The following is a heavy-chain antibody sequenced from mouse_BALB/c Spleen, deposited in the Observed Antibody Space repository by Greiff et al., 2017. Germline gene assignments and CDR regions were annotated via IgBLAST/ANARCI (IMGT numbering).Heavy chain of an antibody. CDR1: GYSITSDYA. J-gene: IGHJ2*01. V-gene: IGHV3-2*02. CDR2: ISYSGST. CDR3: ARWGYDYDGENFDY. D-gene: IGHD2-4*01. Sequence: VQLQQSGPGLVKPSQSLSLTCTVTGYSITSDYAWNWIRQFPGNKLEWMGYISYSGSTSYNPSLKSRISITRDTSKNQFFLQLNSVTTEDTATYYCARWGYDYDGENFDYWGQGTTLTVSS.